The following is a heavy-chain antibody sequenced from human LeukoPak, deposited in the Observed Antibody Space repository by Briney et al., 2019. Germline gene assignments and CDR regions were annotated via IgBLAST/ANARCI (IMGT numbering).Heavy chain of an antibody. J-gene: IGHJ4*02. CDR3: ARDQFGIATAGITDY. V-gene: IGHV3-53*01. CDR2: IYSGGST. D-gene: IGHD6-13*01. CDR1: GFTVSSNY. Sequence: PGGSLRLSCAASGFTVSSNYMSWVRQAPGKGLEWVSVIYSGGSTYYADSVKGRFTISRDNSKNTLYLQMNSLRVEDTAVYYCARDQFGIATAGITDYWGQGTLVTVSS.